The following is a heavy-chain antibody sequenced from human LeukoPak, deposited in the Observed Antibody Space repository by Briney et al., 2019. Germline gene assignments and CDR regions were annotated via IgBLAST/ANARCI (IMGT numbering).Heavy chain of an antibody. V-gene: IGHV3-48*03. CDR2: ISYSGSTL. D-gene: IGHD1-26*01. Sequence: GGSLRLSCVASGFTFSSYNMNWVRQAPGKGLEWVSSISYSGSTLYYADSLKGRFTISRDNAEKSLFLQINSLTVEDTAVYYCVREAVGARRDFDFWGQGTLVTVSS. CDR3: VREAVGARRDFDF. J-gene: IGHJ4*02. CDR1: GFTFSSYN.